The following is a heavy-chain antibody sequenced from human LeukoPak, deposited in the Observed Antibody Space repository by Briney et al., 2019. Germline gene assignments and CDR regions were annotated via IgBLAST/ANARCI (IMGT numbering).Heavy chain of an antibody. Sequence: GASVKVSCKASGYTFTDYYMHWVRQAPGQGLEWMGWINPNSGGTNSAQKFQGRVTMTRDTSISTAYMELSSLRSEDTAVYYCARGPPVAAAGPGFDYWGQGTLVTVSS. J-gene: IGHJ4*02. CDR2: INPNSGGT. V-gene: IGHV1-2*02. CDR3: ARGPPVAAAGPGFDY. D-gene: IGHD6-13*01. CDR1: GYTFTDYY.